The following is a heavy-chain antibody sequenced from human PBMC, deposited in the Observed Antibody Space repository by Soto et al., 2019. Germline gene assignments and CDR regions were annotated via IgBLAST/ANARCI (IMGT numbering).Heavy chain of an antibody. V-gene: IGHV3-30-3*01. CDR1: GFTFRSYA. J-gene: IGHJ2*01. CDR3: ARPLWRDDYNWGYFDL. D-gene: IGHD4-4*01. Sequence: GGSLILSCAASGFTFRSYAMHWVRQAPGKGLEWVAVISYDGSNKYYADSVKGRFTISRDNSKNTLYLQMNSLRTEDTAVYYCARPLWRDDYNWGYFDLWGRGTLVTVSS. CDR2: ISYDGSNK.